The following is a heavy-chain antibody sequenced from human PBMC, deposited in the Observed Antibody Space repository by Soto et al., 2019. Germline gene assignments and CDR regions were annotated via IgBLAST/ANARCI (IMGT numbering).Heavy chain of an antibody. J-gene: IGHJ4*02. CDR1: GGSFSGYY. CDR2: INHSGST. Sequence: QVQLQQWGAGLLEPSETLSLTCAVYGGSFSGYYWSWIRQPPGKGLEWIGEINHSGSTNYNPSLKSRVTISVDTSKNQFSLKLSHVTAADTAVYYCARASGYDYVPDYWGQGTLVTVSS. V-gene: IGHV4-34*01. D-gene: IGHD5-12*01. CDR3: ARASGYDYVPDY.